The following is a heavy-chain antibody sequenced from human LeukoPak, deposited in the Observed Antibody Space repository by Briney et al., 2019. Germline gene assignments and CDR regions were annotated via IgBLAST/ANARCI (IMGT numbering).Heavy chain of an antibody. V-gene: IGHV3-23*01. D-gene: IGHD3-10*01. CDR2: ISGSGGST. CDR3: AKLGRDDQSFDY. CDR1: GFTFSSYA. J-gene: IGHJ4*02. Sequence: GGSLRLSCAASGFTFSSYAMTWVRQAPGKGLEWVSAISGSGGSTYYADSVKGRFTISRDNSKNTLYLQMNSLRAEDTAVYYCAKLGRDDQSFDYWGQGTLVTVSS.